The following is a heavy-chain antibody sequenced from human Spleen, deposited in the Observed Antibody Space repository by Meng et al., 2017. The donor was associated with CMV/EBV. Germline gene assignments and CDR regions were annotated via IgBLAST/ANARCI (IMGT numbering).Heavy chain of an antibody. CDR2: IIHGGNP. Sequence: GQLQQSDDARLTPSETRAIPRASNGGSLSSANCNWTRQPPGKWLEWIGEIIHGGNPSYNPSLKSRVTISIDTSKNQLSLMLSSVTAADTAVYYCARLSMAELDYWGQGTLVTVSS. D-gene: IGHD6-6*01. CDR3: ARLSMAELDY. J-gene: IGHJ4*02. V-gene: IGHV4-34*12. CDR1: GGSLSSAN.